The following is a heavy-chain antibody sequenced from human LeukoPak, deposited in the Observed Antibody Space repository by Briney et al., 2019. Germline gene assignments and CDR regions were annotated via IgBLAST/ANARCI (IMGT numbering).Heavy chain of an antibody. J-gene: IGHJ4*01. D-gene: IGHD3-10*01. CDR1: GFTFSSYA. CDR2: INNNGGST. Sequence: GGSLRLSCAASGFTFSSYAMSWVRQAPGKGLEWVSTINNNGGSTSYADSVKGRFTISRDNSKNTLYLQMNSLRAEDTAVYYCAKPVTVSSPFDYWGQEPWSPSPQ. CDR3: AKPVTVSSPFDY. V-gene: IGHV3-23*01.